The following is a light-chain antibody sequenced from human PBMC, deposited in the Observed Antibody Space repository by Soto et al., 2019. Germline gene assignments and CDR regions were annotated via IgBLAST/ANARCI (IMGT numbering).Light chain of an antibody. V-gene: IGKV3-15*01. CDR3: QQYNNWPPFT. J-gene: IGKJ2*01. CDR2: GAS. CDR1: QSVSSN. Sequence: EIVMTQSPATLSVSPGERATLSCWASQSVSSNLAWYQQKPGQAPRLLIYGASTRATGVPARFSGSGSETEFTLTISSLRSEDFAVYYCQQYNNWPPFTFGQGTKLEIK.